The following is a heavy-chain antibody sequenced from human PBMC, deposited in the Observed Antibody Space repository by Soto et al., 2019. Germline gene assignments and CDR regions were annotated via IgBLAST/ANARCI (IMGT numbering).Heavy chain of an antibody. CDR3: GSFDGTLVRGGRSSPYEMDV. D-gene: IGHD3-10*01. Sequence: QVLLVQSGPEVKKPGSSVTFSCKASGGTFNNYAINWVRQAPGKGLEWMGGFIPTFGTENHAQKFQGRVTLTADESTTTAYMELNSLRSEDTTIYYCGSFDGTLVRGGRSSPYEMDVWCEGTTVIVSS. CDR2: FIPTFGTE. CDR1: GGTFNNYA. J-gene: IGHJ6*04. V-gene: IGHV1-69*01.